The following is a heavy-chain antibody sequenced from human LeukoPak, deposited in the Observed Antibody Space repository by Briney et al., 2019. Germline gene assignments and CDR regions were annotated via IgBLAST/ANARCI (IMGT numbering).Heavy chain of an antibody. D-gene: IGHD3-3*01. V-gene: IGHV1-2*02. Sequence: EASVKVSCKASGYTFTGYYMHWVRQAPGQGLEWMGWINPNSGGTNYAQKFQGRVTMTRDTSISTAYMELSRLRSDDTAVYYCARGVLYDFWSGYSRSERYYFDYWGQGTLVTVSS. CDR2: INPNSGGT. J-gene: IGHJ4*02. CDR1: GYTFTGYY. CDR3: ARGVLYDFWSGYSRSERYYFDY.